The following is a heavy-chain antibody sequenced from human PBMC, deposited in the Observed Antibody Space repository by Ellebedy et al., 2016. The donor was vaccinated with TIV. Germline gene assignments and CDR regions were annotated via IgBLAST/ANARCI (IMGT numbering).Heavy chain of an antibody. CDR1: GFNFSDYA. D-gene: IGHD3-3*01. CDR3: AKNILRFLGGRYNRFDP. CDR2: ISNSGSNT. J-gene: IGHJ5*02. V-gene: IGHV3-23*01. Sequence: GESLKISXTASGFNFSDYAMTWVRQAPGKGLEWVSTISNSGSNTYYTDSVKGRFTLSQDNSKNTVYLQMNSLRPEDTAVYHCAKNILRFLGGRYNRFDPWGQGILVTVSS.